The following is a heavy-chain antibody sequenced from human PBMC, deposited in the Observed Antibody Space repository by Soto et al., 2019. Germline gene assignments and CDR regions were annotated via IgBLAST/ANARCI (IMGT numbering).Heavy chain of an antibody. CDR1: GFTVSSNY. J-gene: IGHJ3*02. V-gene: IGHV3-53*01. CDR3: ARDPGSYYGDAFDI. Sequence: VGSLRLSCAASGFTVSSNYMSWVRQTPGKGLEWVSIIYAGGTTYYADSVKGRFTISRDNSKNTLYLQMNSLRAEDTAVYYCARDPGSYYGDAFDIWGQGTMVTVSS. CDR2: IYAGGTT. D-gene: IGHD1-26*01.